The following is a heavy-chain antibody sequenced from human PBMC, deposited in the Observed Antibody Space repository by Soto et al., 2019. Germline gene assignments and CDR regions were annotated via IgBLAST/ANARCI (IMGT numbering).Heavy chain of an antibody. CDR2: IYYSGST. Sequence: SETLSLTCTVSGGSISSSSYYWGWIRQPPGKGLEWIGSIYYSGSTYYNPSLKSRVTISVDTSKNQFSLKLSSVTAADTAVYYCGRRPLRSGYLDYWGKGTRVTVSS. CDR3: GRRPLRSGYLDY. J-gene: IGHJ4*02. D-gene: IGHD3-3*01. V-gene: IGHV4-39*01. CDR1: GGSISSSSYY.